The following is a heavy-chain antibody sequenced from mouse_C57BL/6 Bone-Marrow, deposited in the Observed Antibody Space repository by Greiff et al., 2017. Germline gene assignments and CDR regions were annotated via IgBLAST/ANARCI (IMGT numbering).Heavy chain of an antibody. D-gene: IGHD2-4*01. J-gene: IGHJ4*01. V-gene: IGHV1-39*01. CDR1: GYSFTDYN. CDR3: ARGYDYDYAMDY. Sequence: EVQLQESGPELVKPGASVKISCKASGYSFTDYNMNWVKQSNGQSLEWIGVITPNYGTTSYNQKFKGKATFTVDQSSSTAYMQLNSLTSEDSAVYDCARGYDYDYAMDYWGQGTSVTVSS. CDR2: ITPNYGTT.